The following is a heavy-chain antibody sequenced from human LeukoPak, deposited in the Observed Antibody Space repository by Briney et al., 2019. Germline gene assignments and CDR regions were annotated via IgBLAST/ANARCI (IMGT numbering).Heavy chain of an antibody. CDR1: GGSISSGGYS. J-gene: IGHJ6*03. D-gene: IGHD6-6*01. Sequence: KPSETLSLTCAVSGGSISSGGYSWSWIRQPPGKGLEWIGYIYHSGSTYYNPSLKSRVTISVDRSKNQFSLKLSSVTAADTAVYYCARELAAPAVTDYYYMDVWGKGTTVTVSS. CDR2: IYHSGST. V-gene: IGHV4-30-2*01. CDR3: ARELAAPAVTDYYYMDV.